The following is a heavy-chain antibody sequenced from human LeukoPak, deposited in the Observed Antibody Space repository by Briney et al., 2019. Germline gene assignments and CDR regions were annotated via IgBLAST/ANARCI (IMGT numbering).Heavy chain of an antibody. CDR2: IKQDVTEK. CDR1: GFAFSSYW. D-gene: IGHD3-10*02. CDR3: AELGITMIGGV. J-gene: IGHJ6*04. V-gene: IGHV3-7*01. Sequence: GGSLRLSCAASGFAFSSYWMSWVRQAPGKGLEWVAYIKQDVTEKYYVDSVKGRFSISRDNAKNPLYLQMNSLRAEDTAVYYCAELGITMIGGVWGKGTTVTISS.